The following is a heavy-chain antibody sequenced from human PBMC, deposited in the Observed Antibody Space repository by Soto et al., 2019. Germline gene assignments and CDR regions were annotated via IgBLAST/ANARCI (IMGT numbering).Heavy chain of an antibody. J-gene: IGHJ4*02. V-gene: IGHV1-18*01. Sequence: ASVKVSCKASGYTFTSYGISWARQASGQGLEWMGWISAYNGNTNYAQKLQGRVTMTTDTSTSTAYMELRSLRSDDTAVYYCARDYITMIVVVHLGYWGQGTLVTVS. CDR1: GYTFTSYG. D-gene: IGHD3-22*01. CDR2: ISAYNGNT. CDR3: ARDYITMIVVVHLGY.